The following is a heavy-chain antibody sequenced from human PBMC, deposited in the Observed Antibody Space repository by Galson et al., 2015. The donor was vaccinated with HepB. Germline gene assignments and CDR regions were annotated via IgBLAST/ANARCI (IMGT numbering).Heavy chain of an antibody. J-gene: IGHJ3*02. CDR3: ARELVVVPGRNSDAFDI. CDR1: GFSFSSYW. V-gene: IGHV3-74*01. CDR2: ITSDGNSI. Sequence: SLRLSCAASGFSFSSYWIHWVRQAQGKGLVWVSRITSDGNSIDYADSVKGRFTLSRDNAKNTVYLQVNSLTAEDTALYYCARELVVVPGRNSDAFDIWGQGTTVAVSS. D-gene: IGHD2-2*01.